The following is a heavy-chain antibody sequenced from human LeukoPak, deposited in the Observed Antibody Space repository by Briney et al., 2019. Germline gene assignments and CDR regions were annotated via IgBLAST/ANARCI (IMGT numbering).Heavy chain of an antibody. CDR1: GYTFTSYG. CDR2: ISAYNGNT. V-gene: IGHV1-18*01. J-gene: IGHJ3*02. CDR3: ARDLKFYDSGGYDDTFDI. D-gene: IGHD3-22*01. Sequence: ASVKVSCKASGYTFTSYGISWVRQAPGQGLEWMGWISAYNGNTNYAQKLQGRVTMTTDTSTSTAYMELRSLRSDDTAVYYCARDLKFYDSGGYDDTFDIWGQGTMITVSS.